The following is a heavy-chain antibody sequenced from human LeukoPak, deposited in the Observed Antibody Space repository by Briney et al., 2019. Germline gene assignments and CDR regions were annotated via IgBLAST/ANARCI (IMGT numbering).Heavy chain of an antibody. V-gene: IGHV4-4*07. D-gene: IGHD2-2*01. CDR3: ARATGGYCSSTSCNNWFDP. J-gene: IGHJ5*02. CDR2: IYTSGST. Sequence: PSETLSLTCTVSGGSISSYYWSWIRQPAGKGLEWIGRIYTSGSTNYNPSLKSRVTMSVDTSKNQFSLKLSSVTAADTAVYYSARATGGYCSSTSCNNWFDPWGQGTLVTVSS. CDR1: GGSISSYY.